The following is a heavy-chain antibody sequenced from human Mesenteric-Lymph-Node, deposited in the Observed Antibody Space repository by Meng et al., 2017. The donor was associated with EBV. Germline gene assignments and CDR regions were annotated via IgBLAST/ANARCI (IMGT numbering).Heavy chain of an antibody. CDR3: VKVERSGRSSYFDP. Sequence: QVQLQESGPGLVKPSXXXXXTXXVSGGSISSGGYYWSWIRQPPGKGLEWIGYIYYGGSTYYNPSLKSRVTISVDTSKNQFSLKLSSVTAADTAVYYCVKVERSGRSSYFDPWGQGTLVTVSS. CDR1: GGSISSGGYY. D-gene: IGHD3-10*01. J-gene: IGHJ5*02. CDR2: IYYGGST. V-gene: IGHV4-30-4*01.